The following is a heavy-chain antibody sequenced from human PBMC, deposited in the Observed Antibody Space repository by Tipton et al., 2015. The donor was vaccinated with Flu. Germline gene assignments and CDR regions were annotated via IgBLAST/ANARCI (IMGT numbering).Heavy chain of an antibody. CDR2: IYYSGST. Sequence: TLSLTCTFSGGSISSSSYYWGWIRQPPGKGLEWIGYIYYSGSTNYNPSLKSRVTISVDTSKNQFSLKLSSVTAADTAVYYCARERPEGEKHIHNWFDPWGQGTLVTVSS. CDR1: GGSISSSSYY. D-gene: IGHD2-21*01. J-gene: IGHJ5*02. CDR3: ARERPEGEKHIHNWFDP. V-gene: IGHV4-61*01.